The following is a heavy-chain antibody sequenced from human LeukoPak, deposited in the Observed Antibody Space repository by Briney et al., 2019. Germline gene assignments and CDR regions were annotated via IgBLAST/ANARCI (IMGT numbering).Heavy chain of an antibody. CDR1: GFTFSSYS. CDR2: ISVDGRNT. V-gene: IGHV3-23*01. Sequence: GGSLRLSCAASGFTFSSYSMNWVRQAPGQGLEWVSTISVDGRNTHYADSVKGRFTISRDNSKSTLYLQMNSLRAEDTAVYYCAKDVDSSDRYGDFQHWGQGTLVTVSS. J-gene: IGHJ1*01. CDR3: AKDVDSSDRYGDFQH. D-gene: IGHD3-22*01.